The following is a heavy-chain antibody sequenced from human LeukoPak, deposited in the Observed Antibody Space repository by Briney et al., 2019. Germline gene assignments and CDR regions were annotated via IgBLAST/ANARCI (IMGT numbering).Heavy chain of an antibody. J-gene: IGHJ3*02. CDR2: IRSSSTVT. CDR1: GFPFSSYA. V-gene: IGHV3-23*01. D-gene: IGHD3-10*01. Sequence: GALRLSCTASGFPFSSYAMSWVRQAPGKGLEWVSGIRSSSTVTYADSVRGRFTISRDNSKNTLFLHMSSLRPEDTAVYFCSKENTPFGSSVCRGVGGAFDIWGQGTRVTVSS. CDR3: SKENTPFGSSVCRGVGGAFDI.